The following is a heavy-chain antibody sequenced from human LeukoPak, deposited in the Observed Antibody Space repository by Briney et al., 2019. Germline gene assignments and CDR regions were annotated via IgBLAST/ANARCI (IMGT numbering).Heavy chain of an antibody. Sequence: PGGSLRLSCAASGFTFSSYGMHWVRQAPGKGLEWVAVISYDGSNKYNADSVKGRFTISRDNSKNTLYLQMSSLRAEDTAVYYCAREGEWFGDGMDVWGQGTTVTVSS. D-gene: IGHD3-10*01. CDR3: AREGEWFGDGMDV. V-gene: IGHV3-30*03. J-gene: IGHJ6*02. CDR2: ISYDGSNK. CDR1: GFTFSSYG.